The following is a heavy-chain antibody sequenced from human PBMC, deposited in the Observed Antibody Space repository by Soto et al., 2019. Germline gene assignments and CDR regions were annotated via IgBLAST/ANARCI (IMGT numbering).Heavy chain of an antibody. CDR2: ISKSDYT. CDR3: AREDSIIIPAVSDF. Sequence: LRLSCTVSGFAFNNYGINWVRQAPGRGLEWVSSISKSDYTYYSDSVKGRFTISRDNAKNSVSLQMNTLRVEDTAVYYCAREDSIIIPAVSDFWGQGTLVTVSS. D-gene: IGHD2-2*01. J-gene: IGHJ4*02. CDR1: GFAFNNYG. V-gene: IGHV3-21*01.